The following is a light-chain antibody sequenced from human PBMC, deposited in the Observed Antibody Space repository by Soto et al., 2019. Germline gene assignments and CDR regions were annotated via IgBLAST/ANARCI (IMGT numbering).Light chain of an antibody. CDR2: TAS. CDR1: QSISSY. Sequence: IQMTQSPSSLSAFVGDRVTITCRASQSISSYLNWYQQKPGKAPKLLIYTASNLQSGGPSRFSGSESGTDFTLTISRLEPDDFATYYCQESYSTSYSFGQGTKLEIK. J-gene: IGKJ2*01. V-gene: IGKV1-39*01. CDR3: QESYSTSYS.